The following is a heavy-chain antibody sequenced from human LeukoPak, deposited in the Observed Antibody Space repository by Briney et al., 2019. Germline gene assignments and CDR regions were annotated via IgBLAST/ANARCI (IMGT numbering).Heavy chain of an antibody. Sequence: SQTLSLTCAISGDSVSSNSAAWNWIRQSPSRGLEWLGRTYYRSKWSSNYAVSVKSRITIHPDTSKNQFSLKLSSVTAADTAVYYCARVRRDGYKIQGTFDYWGQGTLVTVSS. CDR2: TYYRSKWSS. CDR1: GDSVSSNSAA. V-gene: IGHV6-1*01. D-gene: IGHD5-24*01. J-gene: IGHJ4*02. CDR3: ARVRRDGYKIQGTFDY.